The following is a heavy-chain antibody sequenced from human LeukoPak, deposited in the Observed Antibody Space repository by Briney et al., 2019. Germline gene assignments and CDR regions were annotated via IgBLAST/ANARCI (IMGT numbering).Heavy chain of an antibody. CDR3: ATRSVSAPT. J-gene: IGHJ5*02. D-gene: IGHD6-19*01. Sequence: QSGGSLRLSCAVSGITVSKYWMHWVRQVPGKGLQWVSLIYSNGDTRYAGSVKGRFTISRDKSTNTLYLQMNGLRAEDTAFYYCATRSVSAPTWGQGILVTVSS. CDR1: GITVSKYW. V-gene: IGHV3-53*01. CDR2: IYSNGDT.